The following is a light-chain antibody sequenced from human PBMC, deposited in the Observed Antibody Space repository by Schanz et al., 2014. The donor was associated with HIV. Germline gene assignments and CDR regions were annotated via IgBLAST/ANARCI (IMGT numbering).Light chain of an antibody. V-gene: IGLV2-14*03. CDR2: DGS. CDR1: NSDINFYYY. CDR3: SSSSTNTCV. Sequence: QSALTQPASVSGSPGQSITISCTGPNSDINFYYYISWFQQHPGKAPQLMIYDGSRRPSGVSNRFSGSKSDNTASLTISGLQPEDEAEYFCSSSSTNTCVFGGGTKLTVL. J-gene: IGLJ2*01.